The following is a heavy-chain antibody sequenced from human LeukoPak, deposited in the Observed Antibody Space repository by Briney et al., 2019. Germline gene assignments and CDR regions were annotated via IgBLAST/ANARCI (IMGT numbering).Heavy chain of an antibody. CDR1: GGSISSYY. Sequence: PSETLSLTCTVSGGSISSYYWSWIRQPPGKGLEWIGYIYYSGSTNYNPSLKSRVTISVDTSKNQFSLKLSSVTAADTAVYYCAREGPTGSNWGQGTLVTVSS. CDR2: IYYSGST. D-gene: IGHD3-10*01. J-gene: IGHJ4*02. CDR3: AREGPTGSN. V-gene: IGHV4-59*12.